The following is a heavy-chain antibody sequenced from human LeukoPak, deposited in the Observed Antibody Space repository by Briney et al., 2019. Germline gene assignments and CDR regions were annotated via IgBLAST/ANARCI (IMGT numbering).Heavy chain of an antibody. J-gene: IGHJ6*03. Sequence: ASVKVSCKVSGYTLTELSMHRVRQAPGKGLEWMGGFDPEDGETIYAQKFQGRVTMTEDTSTDTAYMELSSLRSEDTAVYYCATGGPWFGELFSYMDVWGKGTTVTVSS. CDR3: ATGGPWFGELFSYMDV. V-gene: IGHV1-24*01. D-gene: IGHD3-10*01. CDR2: FDPEDGET. CDR1: GYTLTELS.